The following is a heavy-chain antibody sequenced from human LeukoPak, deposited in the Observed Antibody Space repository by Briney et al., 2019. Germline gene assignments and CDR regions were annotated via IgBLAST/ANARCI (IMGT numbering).Heavy chain of an antibody. CDR1: GFTFSDYW. D-gene: IGHD1-26*01. CDR2: IDNDGGTI. J-gene: IGHJ4*02. V-gene: IGHV3-74*01. CDR3: ARAGYYRFDY. Sequence: GGSLRLSCAASGFTFSDYWIHWVRQAPGKGLMWVSRIDNDGGTINYADSVKGRFTISRDNAKNTLYLQMNSLRVVDTAVYYCARAGYYRFDYWGQGTLVTVSS.